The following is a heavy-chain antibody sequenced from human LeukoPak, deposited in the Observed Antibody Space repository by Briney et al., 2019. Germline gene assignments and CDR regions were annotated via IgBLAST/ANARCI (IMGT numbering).Heavy chain of an antibody. J-gene: IGHJ5*02. D-gene: IGHD1-7*01. CDR2: ISRASESI. Sequence: NPGGSLRLSCAASGFTFNAYSMGWVRQAPGKGLEWVSIISRASESIFYADSVKGRFTISRDNAKNSLYLQMNGLRAEDTAAYYCMRGATDTTRWFDPWGQGTLVTVSS. V-gene: IGHV3-21*01. CDR1: GFTFNAYS. CDR3: MRGATDTTRWFDP.